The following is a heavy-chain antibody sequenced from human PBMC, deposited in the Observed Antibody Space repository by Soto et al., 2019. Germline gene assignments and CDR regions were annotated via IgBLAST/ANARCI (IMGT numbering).Heavy chain of an antibody. V-gene: IGHV4-4*07. J-gene: IGHJ4*02. Sequence: TLSLTCTVSGGSISSYYWSWIRQPAGKGLEWIGRIYTSGSTYYNPSLQSRATISVDTSKNQFSLHLSSVTAADTAVYYWARHAAYDSVWGKSDGSDYWGQGTLVTVSS. D-gene: IGHD3-16*01. CDR2: IYTSGST. CDR3: ARHAAYDSVWGKSDGSDY. CDR1: GGSISSYY.